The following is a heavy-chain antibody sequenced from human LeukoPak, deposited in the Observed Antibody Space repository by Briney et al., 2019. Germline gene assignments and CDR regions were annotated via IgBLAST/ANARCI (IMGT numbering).Heavy chain of an antibody. J-gene: IGHJ6*03. Sequence: SETLSLTCAVSGGSISSSNWWSWVRQPPGKGLEWIGEIYHSGSTNYNPSLKSRVTISVDKSKNQFSLKLSSVTAADTAVYYCARAEEYCSSTSCYKNYYYYMDVWGKGTTVTVSS. CDR1: GGSISSSNW. D-gene: IGHD2-2*02. V-gene: IGHV4-4*02. CDR2: IYHSGST. CDR3: ARAEEYCSSTSCYKNYYYYMDV.